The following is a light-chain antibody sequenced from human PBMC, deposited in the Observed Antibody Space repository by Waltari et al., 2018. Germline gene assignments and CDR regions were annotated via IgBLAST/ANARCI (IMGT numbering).Light chain of an antibody. CDR2: AAS. J-gene: IGKJ3*01. CDR1: QSVSIN. Sequence: EIVMTQSPVTLSVSPGERATLSCRASQSVSINLAWYQQKPGQAPRLLIYAASTRATDVPARFSGSGSGTEFTLTISSLQSEDLATYYCLQTYSTLMFSFGPGTKVDL. CDR3: LQTYSTLMFS. V-gene: IGKV3-15*01.